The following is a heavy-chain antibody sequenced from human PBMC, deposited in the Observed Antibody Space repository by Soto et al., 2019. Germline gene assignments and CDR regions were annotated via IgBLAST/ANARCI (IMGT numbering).Heavy chain of an antibody. Sequence: PGGSLRLSCAASGFTFSDYYMSWIRQAPGKGLEWVSYISSSGSTIYYADSVKGRFTISRDNAKNSLYLQMNSLRAEDTAVYYCARLHPPKYYYYYMDVWGKGTTVTVSS. CDR1: GFTFSDYY. D-gene: IGHD4-4*01. CDR3: ARLHPPKYYYYYMDV. V-gene: IGHV3-11*01. CDR2: ISSSGSTI. J-gene: IGHJ6*03.